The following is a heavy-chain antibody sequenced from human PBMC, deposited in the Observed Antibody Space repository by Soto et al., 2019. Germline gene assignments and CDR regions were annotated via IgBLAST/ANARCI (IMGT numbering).Heavy chain of an antibody. Sequence: EVQLVESGGGLVRPGRSLRLSCTASGFNFDDYAMHWVWQAPGKGLEWVSGISWNGGSIAYADSAKGRFTISRDNAKYSLYLQMNSLRVDDTALYYCAASGGTATPSYYGMDVWGQGTTVTVSS. CDR2: ISWNGGSI. CDR1: GFNFDDYA. D-gene: IGHD2-15*01. V-gene: IGHV3-9*01. J-gene: IGHJ6*02. CDR3: AASGGTATPSYYGMDV.